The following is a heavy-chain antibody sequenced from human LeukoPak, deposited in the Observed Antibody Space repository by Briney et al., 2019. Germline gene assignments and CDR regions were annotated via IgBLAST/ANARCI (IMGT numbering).Heavy chain of an antibody. CDR3: ATSIAVAGFSFDY. Sequence: ASVKVSCKVSGYTLTELSMHWVRQAPGKGLEWMGGFDPEDGETIYAQKFQGRVTMTEDTSTDTAYMELSSLGSEDTAVYYCATSIAVAGFSFDYWGQGTLVTVSS. D-gene: IGHD6-19*01. J-gene: IGHJ4*02. CDR2: FDPEDGET. CDR1: GYTLTELS. V-gene: IGHV1-24*01.